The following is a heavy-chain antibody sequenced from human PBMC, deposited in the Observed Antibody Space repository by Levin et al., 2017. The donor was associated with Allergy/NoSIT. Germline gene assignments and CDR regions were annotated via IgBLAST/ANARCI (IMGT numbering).Heavy chain of an antibody. J-gene: IGHJ4*02. CDR2: ISATGVNS. Sequence: SGGSLRLSCAASGFTFSNFAVSWVRQAPGKGLEWVSAISATGVNSFYVDSVKGRFTISRDNSKSTLYLQINSPRADDTAVYYCARSARSGSFDVWGPGILVTVSS. CDR1: GFTFSNFA. V-gene: IGHV3-23*01. CDR3: ARSARSGSFDV. D-gene: IGHD3-10*01.